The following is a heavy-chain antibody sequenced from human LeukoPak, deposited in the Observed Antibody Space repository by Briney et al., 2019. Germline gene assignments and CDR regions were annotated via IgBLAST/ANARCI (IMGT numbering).Heavy chain of an antibody. Sequence: GGSLRLSCAASGFTFSSYSMNWVRQAPGKGLEWVSSISSSSSYIYYADSVKGRFTISRDNAKNSLYLQMNSLRAEDTAVYYCARDRPEDSGSYCGDAFDIWGQGTMVTVSS. CDR1: GFTFSSYS. D-gene: IGHD1-26*01. J-gene: IGHJ3*02. V-gene: IGHV3-21*01. CDR2: ISSSSSYI. CDR3: ARDRPEDSGSYCGDAFDI.